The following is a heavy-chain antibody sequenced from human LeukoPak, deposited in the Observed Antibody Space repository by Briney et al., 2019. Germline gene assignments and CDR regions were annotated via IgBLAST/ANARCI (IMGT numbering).Heavy chain of an antibody. Sequence: GESLKISCKGSGYSFTSYWIGWVRQMPGKGLEWMGIIYPGDSDTRYSPSFQGQVTTSADKSISTAYLQWSSLKASDTAMYYCARNFVPAAKYDAFDIWGQGTMVTVSS. J-gene: IGHJ3*02. CDR2: IYPGDSDT. D-gene: IGHD2-2*01. CDR1: GYSFTSYW. V-gene: IGHV5-51*01. CDR3: ARNFVPAAKYDAFDI.